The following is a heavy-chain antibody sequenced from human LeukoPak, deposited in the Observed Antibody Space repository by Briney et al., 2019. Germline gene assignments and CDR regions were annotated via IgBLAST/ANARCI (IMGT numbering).Heavy chain of an antibody. CDR1: GFTFSSYA. Sequence: GGSLRLSCAASGFTFSSYAMSWVRQAPGKGLEWVSTISGSGGGTSYADSVKGRFTIPRDNSKNTLYLQMNSLRAEDTAVYYCAKGGPYSSSSQSWFDPWGQGTLVTVSS. D-gene: IGHD6-13*01. CDR2: ISGSGGGT. V-gene: IGHV3-23*01. J-gene: IGHJ5*02. CDR3: AKGGPYSSSSQSWFDP.